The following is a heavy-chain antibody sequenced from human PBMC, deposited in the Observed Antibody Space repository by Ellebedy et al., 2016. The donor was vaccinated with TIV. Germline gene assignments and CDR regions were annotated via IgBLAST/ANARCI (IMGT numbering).Heavy chain of an antibody. V-gene: IGHV3-15*01. Sequence: GGSLRLSXAASGFTFADAWMSWVRQAPGKGLEWLGHIKTKTDGGTTEYAVPVKGRFTISRDDSKTTVFLQMNNLKTEDTAVYYCATDDSSGSYLDAFDIWGQGTMVTVSS. J-gene: IGHJ3*02. CDR2: IKTKTDGGTT. CDR1: GFTFADAW. D-gene: IGHD3-22*01. CDR3: ATDDSSGSYLDAFDI.